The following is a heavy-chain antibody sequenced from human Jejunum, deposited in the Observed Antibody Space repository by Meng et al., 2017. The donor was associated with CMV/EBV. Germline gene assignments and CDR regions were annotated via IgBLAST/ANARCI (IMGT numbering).Heavy chain of an antibody. Sequence: FTFSSYGRHGVRQAPGKGLEWVAVIWYDGTSKYYLDSVEGRFTISRDNSKNTLYLQMNSLRAEDTAVYYCAKDKRTYSYSYGMDVWGQGTTVTVSS. J-gene: IGHJ6*02. CDR1: FTFSSYG. CDR2: IWYDGTSK. D-gene: IGHD1-1*01. V-gene: IGHV3-33*06. CDR3: AKDKRTYSYSYGMDV.